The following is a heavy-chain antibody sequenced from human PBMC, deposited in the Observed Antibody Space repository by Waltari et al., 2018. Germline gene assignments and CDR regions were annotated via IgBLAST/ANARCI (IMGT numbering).Heavy chain of an antibody. D-gene: IGHD6-13*01. J-gene: IGHJ4*02. Sequence: EVQLVESGGGLVQPGRSVRLSCTASGFTFGDYAMSWVRQGPGKGRELVGCSGSKAYGWKTVYAASFKGRFTISRYDSKSIAYLQMNSLKTEDTSVYYFSNRLTAGKVYWGQGTLVTVSS. CDR3: SNRLTAGKVY. CDR1: GFTFGDYA. CDR2: SGSKAYGWKT. V-gene: IGHV3-49*04.